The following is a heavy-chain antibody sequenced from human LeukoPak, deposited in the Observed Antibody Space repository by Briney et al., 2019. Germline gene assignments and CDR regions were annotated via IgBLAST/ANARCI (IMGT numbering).Heavy chain of an antibody. CDR2: ISSSSSTI. J-gene: IGHJ4*02. CDR1: GFSFSSYS. Sequence: GGSLRLSCAASGFSFSSYSMNWVRQAPGKGLEWVSYISSSSSTIYYADSVKGRFTISRDNAKNSLYLQMNSLRAEDTAVYYCAREYDSSGYYRSRPFDYWGQGTLVTVSS. CDR3: AREYDSSGYYRSRPFDY. D-gene: IGHD3-22*01. V-gene: IGHV3-48*04.